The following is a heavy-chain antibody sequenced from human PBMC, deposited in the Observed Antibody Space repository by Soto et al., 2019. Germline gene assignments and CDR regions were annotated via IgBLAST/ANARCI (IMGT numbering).Heavy chain of an antibody. D-gene: IGHD1-7*01. CDR2: INTNSGDT. CDR3: ARDHQELILYNWFDP. V-gene: IGHV1-2*02. Sequence: QVQLVQSGAEVKKPGASVKVSCKASGYTFAGYYMHWVRQAPGQGLEWMGWINTNSGDTQYAQKFQGRVTMTSDTSISTAYMELRSLRVDDTAVYYCARDHQELILYNWFDPWGQGTRVTGSS. J-gene: IGHJ5*02. CDR1: GYTFAGYY.